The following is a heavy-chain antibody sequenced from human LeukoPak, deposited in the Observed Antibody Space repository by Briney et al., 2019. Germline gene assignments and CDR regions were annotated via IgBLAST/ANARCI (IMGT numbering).Heavy chain of an antibody. Sequence: SETLSLTCNVSGGSINSGTYYWTWIRQPAGKGLEWIGRIHTSGSTNYDPSLKSRVTISVDTSKNQFSLKLSSVTAADTAVYYCARGGYYGSGNDFRFDPWGQGTLVTVSS. CDR2: IHTSGST. J-gene: IGHJ5*02. CDR3: ARGGYYGSGNDFRFDP. CDR1: GGSINSGTYY. V-gene: IGHV4-61*02. D-gene: IGHD3-10*01.